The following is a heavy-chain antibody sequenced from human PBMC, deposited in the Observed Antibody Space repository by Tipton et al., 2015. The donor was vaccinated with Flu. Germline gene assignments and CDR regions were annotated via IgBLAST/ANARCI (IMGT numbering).Heavy chain of an antibody. CDR3: ATVRWTPTWTLSGFAS. Sequence: TLSLTCTVSADSITTYYWSWIRQSPGKPMEWIGYIYHTGAAKSNPSLASRVTMSVNTSKNQFSLKLSSVTIADTATYYCATVRWTPTWTLSGFASWGQGTLVTVSA. CDR2: IYHTGAA. J-gene: IGHJ4*02. V-gene: IGHV4-59*01. D-gene: IGHD5-24*01. CDR1: ADSITTYY.